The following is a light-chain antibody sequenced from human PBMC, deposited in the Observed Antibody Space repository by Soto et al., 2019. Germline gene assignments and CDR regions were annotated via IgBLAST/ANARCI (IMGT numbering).Light chain of an antibody. CDR3: HRYKIYPYS. Sequence: DVQMTQSPSSLSASVGDRVIITCRASQDIINNVAWFQQRPGKAPKPLLYAASSLQNGVPSRFSGSGFGTDFTLIITGLQPEDFATYYCHRYKIYPYSFGQGTKLEIK. V-gene: IGKV1-16*01. CDR1: QDIINN. J-gene: IGKJ2*01. CDR2: AAS.